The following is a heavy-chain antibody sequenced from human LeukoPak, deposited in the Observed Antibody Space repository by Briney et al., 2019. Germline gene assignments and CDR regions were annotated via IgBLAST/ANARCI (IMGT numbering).Heavy chain of an antibody. CDR2: ICGDGGST. CDR1: GFTVDGYA. CDR3: AKDSATMDILTGYYLDY. J-gene: IGHJ4*02. D-gene: IGHD3-9*01. Sequence: GGTLRLSCAASGFTVDGYAMHWCRQAPGKGLGCVYLICGDGGSTYYAGSVKGRFTVSRDNSKNSLYLQMNSLRTEDTALYYCAKDSATMDILTGYYLDYWGQGALVTVSS. V-gene: IGHV3-43*02.